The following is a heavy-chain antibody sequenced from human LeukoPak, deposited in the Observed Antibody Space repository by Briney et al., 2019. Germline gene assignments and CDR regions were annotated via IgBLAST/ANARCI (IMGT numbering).Heavy chain of an antibody. J-gene: IGHJ4*02. CDR1: GGSISSGDYY. CDR2: IYTSGST. Sequence: SQTLSLTCTVSGGSISSGDYYWSWIRQPPGKGLEWIGRIYTSGSTNYNPSLKSRVTISVDTSKNQFSLKLSSVTAADTAVYYCARWYTAMVGFDYWGQGTLVTVSS. CDR3: ARWYTAMVGFDY. V-gene: IGHV4-61*02. D-gene: IGHD5-18*01.